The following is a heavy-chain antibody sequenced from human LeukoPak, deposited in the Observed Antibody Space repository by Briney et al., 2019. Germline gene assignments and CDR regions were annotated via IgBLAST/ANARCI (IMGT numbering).Heavy chain of an antibody. CDR3: ASSSGWYGPFDY. J-gene: IGHJ4*02. CDR2: INSDGSST. D-gene: IGHD6-19*01. Sequence: SGGSLRLSCAASGFTFSSYWMHWVRQAPGKGLVWVSRINSDGSSTSYADSVKGRFTISRDNAKNTLYLQMNSLRAEDTAVYYCASSSGWYGPFDYWGQGTLVTVSS. CDR1: GFTFSSYW. V-gene: IGHV3-74*01.